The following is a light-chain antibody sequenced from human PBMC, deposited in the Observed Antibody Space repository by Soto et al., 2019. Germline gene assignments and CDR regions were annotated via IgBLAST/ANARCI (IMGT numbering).Light chain of an antibody. CDR1: QRVSSGN. J-gene: IGKJ4*01. CDR3: PSYGTSPT. Sequence: EIVLTQSPGTLSLSPGERAALSCRASQRVSSGNLAWYQQKPGQAPRLLIYGATSRATGIPDRFSGSESGTDFALTITSLEPEAFAVHYCPSYGTSPTFPGETK. V-gene: IGKV3-20*01. CDR2: GAT.